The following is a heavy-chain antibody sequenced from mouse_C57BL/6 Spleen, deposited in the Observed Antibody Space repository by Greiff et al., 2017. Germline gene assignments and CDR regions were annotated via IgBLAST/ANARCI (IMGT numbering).Heavy chain of an antibody. D-gene: IGHD1-1*01. CDR1: GYSITSGYY. V-gene: IGHV3-6*01. CDR2: ISYDGSN. J-gene: IGHJ1*03. Sequence: ESGPGLVKPSQSLSLTCSVTGYSITSGYYWNWIRQFPGNKLEWMGYISYDGSNNYNPSLKNPNSITLDTSKNQFFLKLNSATTEDTATYYCARDPDYYGSTHWYFDVWGTGTTVTVSS. CDR3: ARDPDYYGSTHWYFDV.